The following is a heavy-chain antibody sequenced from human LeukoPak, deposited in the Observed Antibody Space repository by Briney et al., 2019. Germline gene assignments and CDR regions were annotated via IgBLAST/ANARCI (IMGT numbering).Heavy chain of an antibody. V-gene: IGHV3-7*01. CDR2: IRLDGGDT. CDR3: AGGVGWISDI. J-gene: IGHJ3*02. D-gene: IGHD6-19*01. CDR1: GLPFTTFW. Sequence: GGSLGLSCAASGLPFTTFWMNWVRQAPGKGPEWLANIRLDGGDTNYLGSVQGRFTISGDSAQSLVYLQLNSLRVEDTAVYYCAGGVGWISDIWGQGTRVTVSS.